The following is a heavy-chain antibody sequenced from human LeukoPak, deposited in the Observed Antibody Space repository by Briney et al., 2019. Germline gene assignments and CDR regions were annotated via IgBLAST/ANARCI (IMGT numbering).Heavy chain of an antibody. CDR2: IYPGDSDT. CDR1: GYSFTSYW. D-gene: IGHD3-10*01. Sequence: SGESLKISCKGSGYSFTSYWIGWVRQMPGKGLEWMGIIYPGDSDTRYSPSFQGQVTISADKSISTAYLQWSSLKASDTAMYYCARCIGSGSYYRWFDPWGQGTLVTVSS. V-gene: IGHV5-51*01. CDR3: ARCIGSGSYYRWFDP. J-gene: IGHJ5*02.